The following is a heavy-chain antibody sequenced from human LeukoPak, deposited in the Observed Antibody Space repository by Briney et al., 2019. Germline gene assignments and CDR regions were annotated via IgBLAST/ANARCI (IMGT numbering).Heavy chain of an antibody. CDR2: ISAYNGNT. V-gene: IGHV1-18*01. Sequence: GASVKVSCKASGYTFTSCGISWVRQAPGQGLEWMGWISAYNGNTNYAQKLQGRVTMTTDTSTSTAYMELRSLRSDDTAVYYCARDRLTHIVVVPAAMHFWFDPWGQGTLVTVSS. CDR1: GYTFTSCG. J-gene: IGHJ5*02. D-gene: IGHD2-2*01. CDR3: ARDRLTHIVVVPAAMHFWFDP.